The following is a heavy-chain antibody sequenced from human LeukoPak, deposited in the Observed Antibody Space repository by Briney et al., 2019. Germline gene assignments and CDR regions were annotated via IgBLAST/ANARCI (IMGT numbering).Heavy chain of an antibody. J-gene: IGHJ4*02. CDR3: ASAGMGIVEVEY. Sequence: ASVKVSCKASGYTFIGYYMHWVRQAHGQGLEWMGWINPNSGGTNYAQKFQGRVTMTRDTSISTAYMELSRLRYDDTAVYYCASAGMGIVEVEYWGQGTLVTVSS. V-gene: IGHV1-2*02. CDR1: GYTFIGYY. D-gene: IGHD1-26*01. CDR2: INPNSGGT.